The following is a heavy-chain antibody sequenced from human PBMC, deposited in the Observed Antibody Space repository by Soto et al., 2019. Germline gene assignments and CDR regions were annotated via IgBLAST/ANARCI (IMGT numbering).Heavy chain of an antibody. D-gene: IGHD2-15*01. V-gene: IGHV3-30-3*01. CDR3: ARDKELLLENYYYYGMDV. CDR2: ISYDGSNK. CDR1: GFTFSSYA. J-gene: IGHJ6*02. Sequence: GGSLRLSCAASGFTFSSYAMHWVRQAPGKGLEWVAVISYDGSNKYYADSVKGRFTISRDNSKNTLYLQMNSLRAEDTAVYYCARDKELLLENYYYYGMDVWGQGTTVTVS.